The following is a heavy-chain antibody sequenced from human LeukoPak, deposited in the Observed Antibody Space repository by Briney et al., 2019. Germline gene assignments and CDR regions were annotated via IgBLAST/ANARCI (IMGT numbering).Heavy chain of an antibody. Sequence: PSETLSLTCTVSGGSISSSSYYWGWIRQPPGKGLEWIGSIYYSGSTYYNPSLKSRVTISVDTSKNQFSLKLSSVTAADTAVYYCARDPGDCSSTSCTPGGNEVWSDPWGQGTLVTVSS. CDR2: IYYSGST. J-gene: IGHJ5*02. D-gene: IGHD2-2*01. V-gene: IGHV4-39*07. CDR3: ARDPGDCSSTSCTPGGNEVWSDP. CDR1: GGSISSSSYY.